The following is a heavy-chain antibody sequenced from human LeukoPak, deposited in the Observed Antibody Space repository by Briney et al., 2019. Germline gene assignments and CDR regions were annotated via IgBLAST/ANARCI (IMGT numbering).Heavy chain of an antibody. V-gene: IGHV4-59*12. J-gene: IGHJ6*03. CDR3: AREDGSTRGARYCYYMDV. Sequence: SETLSLTCTVSGGSISSYYWSWIRQPPGKGLEWIGYIYHSGSTYYNPSLKSRVTISVDRSKNQFSLKLSSVTAADTAVYYCAREDGSTRGARYCYYMDVWGKGTTVTVSS. CDR2: IYHSGST. CDR1: GGSISSYY. D-gene: IGHD5-24*01.